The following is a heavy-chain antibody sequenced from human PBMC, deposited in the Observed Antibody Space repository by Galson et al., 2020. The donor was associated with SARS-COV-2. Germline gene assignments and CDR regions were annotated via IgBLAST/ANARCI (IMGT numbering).Heavy chain of an antibody. J-gene: IGHJ3*02. CDR3: ARDCITMIVDDAFDI. CDR2: IYYSGST. Sequence: SETLSLTCTVSGGSISSSSYYWGWIRQPPGKGLEWIGSIYYSGSTYYNPSLKSRGTISVDTSKNQFSLKLSSVTAADTAVYYCARDCITMIVDDAFDIWGQGTMVTVSS. D-gene: IGHD3-22*01. V-gene: IGHV4-39*07. CDR1: GGSISSSSYY.